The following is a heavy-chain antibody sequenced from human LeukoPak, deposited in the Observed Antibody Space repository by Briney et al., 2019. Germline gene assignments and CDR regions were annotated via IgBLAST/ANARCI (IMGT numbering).Heavy chain of an antibody. CDR2: INSDGSST. CDR3: ARAKIVGAEPLDY. CDR1: GFTFSSYW. D-gene: IGHD1-26*01. Sequence: PGGSLRLSCAASGFTFSSYWMHWVRHAPGKGLVWVSRINSDGSSTSYADSVKGRFTISRDNAKNTLYLQMNSLRAEDTAVYYCARAKIVGAEPLDYWGQGTLVTVSS. V-gene: IGHV3-74*01. J-gene: IGHJ4*02.